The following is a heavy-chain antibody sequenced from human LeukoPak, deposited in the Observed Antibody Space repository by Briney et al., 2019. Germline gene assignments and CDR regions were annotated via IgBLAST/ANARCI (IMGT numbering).Heavy chain of an antibody. D-gene: IGHD3-3*01. V-gene: IGHV3-7*01. Sequence: PGGSLRLACTASGFTFSNYWMSWVRQPPGKGLEFVANIKADGSRIEYVDSVKGRFTTSRDNAKYSLYLHMISLRAEDTAVYYCARWRGSQSEFESWGPGTLVTVAS. CDR2: IKADGSRI. J-gene: IGHJ1*01. CDR1: GFTFSNYW. CDR3: ARWRGSQSEFES.